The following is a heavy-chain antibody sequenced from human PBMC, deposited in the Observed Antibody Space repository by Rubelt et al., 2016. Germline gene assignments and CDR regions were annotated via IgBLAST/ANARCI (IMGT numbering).Heavy chain of an antibody. CDR3: ARDLGRSGYASCSDY. CDR2: ISHSGGT. Sequence: QVQLQQWGAGLLKPSETLSLTCAVYGGSFSGYYWSWIRQPPGKGLEWIGTISHSGGTFYSPSLKSRVTISADTSKNQFSLKLSSVTAADTAVYYCARDLGRSGYASCSDYWGRGTLVTVSS. V-gene: IGHV4-34*01. D-gene: IGHD5-12*01. J-gene: IGHJ4*02. CDR1: GGSFSGYY.